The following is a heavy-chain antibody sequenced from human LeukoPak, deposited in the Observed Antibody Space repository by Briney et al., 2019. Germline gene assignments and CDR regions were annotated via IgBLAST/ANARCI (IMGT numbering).Heavy chain of an antibody. V-gene: IGHV3-48*01. CDR2: ISGSGSTI. D-gene: IGHD3-22*01. Sequence: GGSLRLSCAASGSTFSSYSMNWVRQAPGKGLEWGSYISGSGSTIYYADSVKGRFTISRDNGKNTLYLQMNSLRAEDTAVYYCARGSTYYDSSGQVPFDYWGQGTLVTVSS. J-gene: IGHJ4*02. CDR1: GSTFSSYS. CDR3: ARGSTYYDSSGQVPFDY.